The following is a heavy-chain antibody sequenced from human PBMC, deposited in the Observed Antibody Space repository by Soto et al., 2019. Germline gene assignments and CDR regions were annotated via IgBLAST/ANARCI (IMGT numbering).Heavy chain of an antibody. CDR3: ASNGYDYPNWFDP. V-gene: IGHV4-59*01. J-gene: IGHJ5*02. Sequence: QVQLQESGPGLVKPSETLSLTCTVSGGSISSYYWSWIRQPPGKGLEWIGYMHYSGSTNYNPSLKRRVTISVETSKNQFSLKLRSVATADTAVYYCASNGYDYPNWFDPWGQGTLVTVSS. CDR1: GGSISSYY. D-gene: IGHD3-22*01. CDR2: MHYSGST.